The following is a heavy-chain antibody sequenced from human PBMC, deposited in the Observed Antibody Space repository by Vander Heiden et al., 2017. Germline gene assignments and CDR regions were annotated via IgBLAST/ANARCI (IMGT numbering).Heavy chain of an antibody. J-gene: IGHJ6*02. CDR3: ARVPTYYYGAGSYYTGGMDV. Sequence: QVQLVQSGAEVKKPGSSVKVSCKASGGTFSSSAISWVRQAPGQGLEWMGGIIPIFGTANYAQKFQGRGTITADESTSTADMERSSLRSEETAVYYCARVPTYYYGAGSYYTGGMDVWGQGTTVTVSS. CDR1: GGTFSSSA. V-gene: IGHV1-69*01. CDR2: IIPIFGTA. D-gene: IGHD3-10*01.